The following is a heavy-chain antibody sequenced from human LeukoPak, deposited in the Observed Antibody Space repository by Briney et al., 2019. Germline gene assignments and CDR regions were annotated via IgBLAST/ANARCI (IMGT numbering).Heavy chain of an antibody. J-gene: IGHJ4*02. CDR3: ARDQGIAVAGHFDY. CDR1: GYTFTGYY. CDR2: INPNSGGT. V-gene: IGHV1-2*04. Sequence: ASVKVSCKASGYTFTGYYMHWVRQAPGQGLEWMGWINPNSGGTNYAQKFQGWVTMTRDTSISTAYMELGRLRSDDTAVYYCARDQGIAVAGHFDYWGQGTLVTVSS. D-gene: IGHD6-19*01.